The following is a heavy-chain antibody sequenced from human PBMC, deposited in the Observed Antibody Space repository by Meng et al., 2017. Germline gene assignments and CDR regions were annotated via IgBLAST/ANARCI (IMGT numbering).Heavy chain of an antibody. CDR3: ASNDGTGDRTGGDY. Sequence: LGAYGGGGEKPGSSGEVPWKVSGGTLRKFGMRWVPPAPGQGLEWVGGIIPIFGTANYAQKFQGRVTITADESTSTAYMELSSLRSEDTAVYYCASNDGTGDRTGGDYWGQGTLVTVSS. CDR2: IIPIFGTA. D-gene: IGHD7-27*01. CDR1: GGTLRKFG. J-gene: IGHJ4*02. V-gene: IGHV1-69*01.